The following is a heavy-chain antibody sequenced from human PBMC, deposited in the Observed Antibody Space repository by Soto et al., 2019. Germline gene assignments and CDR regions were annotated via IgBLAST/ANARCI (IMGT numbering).Heavy chain of an antibody. CDR3: ARVTAVAGLDP. CDR1: GFTFSSYD. V-gene: IGHV3-13*01. CDR2: IGTAGDT. J-gene: IGHJ5*02. D-gene: IGHD6-19*01. Sequence: GGSLRLSCAASGFTFSSYDMHWVRQATGKGLEWVSAIGTAGDTYYPGSVKGRFTISRENAKNSLYLQMNSLRAEDTAVYYCARVTAVAGLDPWGQGTLVTVPQ.